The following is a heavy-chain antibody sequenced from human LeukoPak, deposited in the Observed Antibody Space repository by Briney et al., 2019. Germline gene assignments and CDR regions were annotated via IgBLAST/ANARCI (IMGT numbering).Heavy chain of an antibody. CDR1: GGSISSYN. CDR3: ARGGYYYDSSGYYYGIGYFDY. J-gene: IGHJ4*02. Sequence: SETLSPTCTVSGGSISSYNWSWIRQPLGKGLEWIEYMYYSGSTNYNPSLKSRVTISVDTSKNQFSLKLSSVTAADTAVYYCARGGYYYDSSGYYYGIGYFDYWGQGTLVTVSS. CDR2: MYYSGST. D-gene: IGHD3-22*01. V-gene: IGHV4-59*01.